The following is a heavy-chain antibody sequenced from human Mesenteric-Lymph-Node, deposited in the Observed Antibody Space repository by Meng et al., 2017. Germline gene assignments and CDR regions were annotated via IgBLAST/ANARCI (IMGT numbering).Heavy chain of an antibody. CDR1: GYTFNSYD. CDR3: AIRTVAGTFFFDY. J-gene: IGHJ4*02. D-gene: IGHD6-19*01. Sequence: QGELGQSWAEVKKPGASVKVSCKASGYTFNSYDINWVRQATGQGLEWMGWMNPNSGNTGYAQKFQGRVTMTRNTSISTAYMELSSLRSEDTAVYYCAIRTVAGTFFFDYWGQGTLVTVSS. V-gene: IGHV1-8*01. CDR2: MNPNSGNT.